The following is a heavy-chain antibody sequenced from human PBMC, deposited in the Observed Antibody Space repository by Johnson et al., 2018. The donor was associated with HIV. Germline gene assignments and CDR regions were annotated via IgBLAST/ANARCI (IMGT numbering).Heavy chain of an antibody. Sequence: QVQLVESGGGVVQPGRSLRLSCSASGFTFSSYAMPWVRQAPGKGLEWVAVISYDGSNKYYADSVKGRFTISRDNAKNSLYLQMNSLRAEDTALYYCAREAEDAFDIWGQGTMVTVSS. CDR2: ISYDGSNK. CDR1: GFTFSSYA. J-gene: IGHJ3*02. V-gene: IGHV3-30-3*01. CDR3: AREAEDAFDI.